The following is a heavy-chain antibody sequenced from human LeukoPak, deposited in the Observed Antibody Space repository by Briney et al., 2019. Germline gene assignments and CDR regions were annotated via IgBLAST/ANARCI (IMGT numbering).Heavy chain of an antibody. CDR1: GFPFETNA. Sequence: PGGSLRLSCATSGFPFETNAMSWVRQAPGKGLEWVATIGNTETFYADSVTGRFTISRDNSKNTVNLQMNRLRVEDTAVYYCATTPRLAAAGSRRRDYWGQGTLVTVSS. V-gene: IGHV3-23*01. CDR2: IGNTET. D-gene: IGHD6-13*01. J-gene: IGHJ4*02. CDR3: ATTPRLAAAGSRRRDY.